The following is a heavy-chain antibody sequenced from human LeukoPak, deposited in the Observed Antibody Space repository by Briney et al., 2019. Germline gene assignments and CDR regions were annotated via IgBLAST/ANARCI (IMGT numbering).Heavy chain of an antibody. V-gene: IGHV3-7*01. CDR3: TNSDDYGDY. Sequence: ETLSLTCAVYGGSFSGYYWSWIRQPPGKGLEWVANIKQDGSEKYYVDSVKGRFTISRDNAKNSLYLHMTSLRAEDTAVYYCTNSDDYGDYWGQGTLVTVSS. J-gene: IGHJ4*02. CDR2: IKQDGSEK. CDR1: GGSFSGYY.